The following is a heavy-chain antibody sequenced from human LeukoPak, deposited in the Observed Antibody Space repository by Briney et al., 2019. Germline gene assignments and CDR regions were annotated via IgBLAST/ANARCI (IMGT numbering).Heavy chain of an antibody. V-gene: IGHV3-33*01. D-gene: IGHD6-13*01. CDR1: GFTFINYG. CDR2: IWYDGSNQ. J-gene: IGHJ3*01. Sequence: GGSLRLSCITSGFTFINYGFHWVRQAPGKGLEWTAAIWYDGSNQYYPDSVKGRFTISRDNSKNTIYLQMNSLRIEDTAMYYCARDLSSSWSPGVWGQGTMVSVSS. CDR3: ARDLSSSWSPGV.